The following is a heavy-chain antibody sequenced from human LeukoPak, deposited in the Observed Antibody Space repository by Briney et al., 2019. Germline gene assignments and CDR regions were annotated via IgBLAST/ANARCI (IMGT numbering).Heavy chain of an antibody. CDR1: GGPFSSYA. CDR2: IIPIFGTA. D-gene: IGHD6-13*01. V-gene: IGHV1-69*05. J-gene: IGHJ5*02. Sequence: ASGKVCCKASGGPFSSYAISWLRQAPGQGLEWMGGIIPIFGTANYAQKFQGRVTITTDESTSTAYMELSSLRSEDTAVYYCARQSVQGSRFDPWGQGTLVTVSS. CDR3: ARQSVQGSRFDP.